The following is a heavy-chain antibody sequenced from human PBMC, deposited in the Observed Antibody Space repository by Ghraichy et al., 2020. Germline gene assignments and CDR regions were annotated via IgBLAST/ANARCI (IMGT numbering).Heavy chain of an antibody. Sequence: GESLKISCAASGFSFSSYWMSWVRQAPGKGLEWVANIKEDGSEKYYVDSVKGRFTISRDNAKNSLYLQMNSLRAEDTAVYYCARGGISLFGRGQGTLVTVSS. J-gene: IGHJ4*02. CDR3: ARGGISLFG. D-gene: IGHD2-21*01. CDR1: GFSFSSYW. V-gene: IGHV3-7*01. CDR2: IKEDGSEK.